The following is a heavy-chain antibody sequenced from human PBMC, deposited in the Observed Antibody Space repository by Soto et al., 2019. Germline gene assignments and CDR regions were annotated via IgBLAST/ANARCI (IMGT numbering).Heavy chain of an antibody. V-gene: IGHV3-9*01. J-gene: IGHJ1*01. D-gene: IGHD6-13*01. Sequence: GGSLRLSCAASGFTFDDYAMHWVRQVPGKGLEWVSGINWNSGSIGYGDFVKGRVAISRDNAKNSLHLQMNSLSAEDTAFYYCVKDESINWYSGHFRHWGQGTLVTVSS. CDR2: INWNSGSI. CDR1: GFTFDDYA. CDR3: VKDESINWYSGHFRH.